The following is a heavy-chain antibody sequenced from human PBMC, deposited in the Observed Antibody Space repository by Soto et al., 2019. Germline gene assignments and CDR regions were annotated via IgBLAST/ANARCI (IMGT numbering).Heavy chain of an antibody. Sequence: SETLSLTCTVSGGSISSYYWSWIRQPPGKGLEWIGYIYYSGSTNYNPSLKSRVTISVDTSKNQFSLKLSSVTAADTAVYYCATGDLPVGPYYFDYWGQGTLVTVSS. D-gene: IGHD2-15*01. CDR2: IYYSGST. J-gene: IGHJ4*02. CDR3: ATGDLPVGPYYFDY. V-gene: IGHV4-59*01. CDR1: GGSISSYY.